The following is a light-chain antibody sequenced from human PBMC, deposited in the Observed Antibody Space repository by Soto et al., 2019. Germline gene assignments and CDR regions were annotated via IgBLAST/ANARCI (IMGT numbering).Light chain of an antibody. V-gene: IGKV1-39*01. CDR3: QEGSTLLT. CDR2: GAS. CDR1: QSISTY. J-gene: IGKJ4*01. Sequence: DIQMTQSPSSLSASLVYRFTITCRASQSISTYLNWYQQRPGKAPKLLIYGASSLQSGVPSRFSGSGSGTHFTLTISSLQPEDFATYYCQEGSTLLTFGGGTKVDIK.